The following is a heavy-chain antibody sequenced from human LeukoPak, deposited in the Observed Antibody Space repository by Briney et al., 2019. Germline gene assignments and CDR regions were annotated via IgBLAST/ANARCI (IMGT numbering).Heavy chain of an antibody. CDR1: GYTVTSYG. Sequence: GASVKVACKASGYTVTSYGISWVRQAPGQGLEWMGWISAYNGNTNYAQKLPGRVAMTTDTSTSPAYMELRTLRSDDTGVYSCARDGRRYCSSTSCPPVPWGQGTLVTVPS. CDR2: ISAYNGNT. V-gene: IGHV1-18*01. CDR3: ARDGRRYCSSTSCPPVP. D-gene: IGHD2-2*01. J-gene: IGHJ5*02.